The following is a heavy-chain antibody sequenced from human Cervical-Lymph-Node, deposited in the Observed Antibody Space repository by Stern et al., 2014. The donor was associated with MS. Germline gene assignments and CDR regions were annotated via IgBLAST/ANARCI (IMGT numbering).Heavy chain of an antibody. CDR1: GDTCSSYA. D-gene: IGHD1-26*01. Sequence: VQLEESGAEVKKPGSSGKVSCKASGDTCSSYAINWVRQVPGQGLEWMGGITPVFGTTNYAQKFQGRVTITADKSTNTAYMELMTLRSEDTAVYYCARGGGLVGYFDYWGQGTLVSVSS. CDR3: ARGGGLVGYFDY. CDR2: ITPVFGTT. J-gene: IGHJ4*02. V-gene: IGHV1-69*06.